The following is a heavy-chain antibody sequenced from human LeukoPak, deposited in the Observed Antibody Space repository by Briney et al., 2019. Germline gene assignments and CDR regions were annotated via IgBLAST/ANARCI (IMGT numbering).Heavy chain of an antibody. D-gene: IGHD2-15*01. V-gene: IGHV3-23*01. J-gene: IGHJ4*02. CDR2: ISGSGGST. CDR3: AREGGVDCSGGSCYSDS. CDR1: GFTFSSYA. Sequence: GGSLRLSCAASGFTFSSYAMSWVRQAPGKGLEWVSAISGSGGSTYYADSVKGRFTISRDNAKNSLYLQMNSLRAEDTAVYYCAREGGVDCSGGSCYSDSWGQGTLVTVSS.